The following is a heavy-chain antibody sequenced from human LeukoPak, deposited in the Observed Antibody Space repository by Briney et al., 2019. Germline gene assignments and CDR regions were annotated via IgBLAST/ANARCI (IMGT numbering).Heavy chain of an antibody. J-gene: IGHJ5*02. CDR1: GFTFSNYW. CDR2: INSDGINT. D-gene: IGHD3-10*01. Sequence: PGGSLRLSCAASGFTFSNYWMHWVRQAPGKGLVWVSRINSDGINTSYADSVKGRFTISRDNSKNTLYLQMNSLRAEDTAVYYCAKDYSKTTYYGSGTYYRPNWFDPWGQGTLVTVSS. CDR3: AKDYSKTTYYGSGTYYRPNWFDP. V-gene: IGHV3-74*01.